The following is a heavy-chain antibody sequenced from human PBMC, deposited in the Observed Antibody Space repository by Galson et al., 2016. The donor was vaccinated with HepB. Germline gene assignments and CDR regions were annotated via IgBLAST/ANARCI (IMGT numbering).Heavy chain of an antibody. CDR1: GDSTSSGSYY. Sequence: TLSLTCAVSGDSTSSGSYYWSWIRRPAGGGLEWIGHISTSGRTKYNPSLKDRVTISLDTSKNQFSLSLNSVTAADTAVYYCARGITPFLRFDPWGQGTLVTVSS. CDR3: ARGITPFLRFDP. V-gene: IGHV4-61*09. CDR2: ISTSGRT. J-gene: IGHJ5*02.